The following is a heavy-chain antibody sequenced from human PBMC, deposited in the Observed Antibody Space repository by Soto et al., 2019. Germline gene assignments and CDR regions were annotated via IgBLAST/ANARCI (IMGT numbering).Heavy chain of an antibody. D-gene: IGHD3-22*01. CDR3: ARGPRYYYDSSGPGKRYFQH. V-gene: IGHV4-34*01. CDR1: GGSFSGYY. CDR2: INHSGST. Sequence: ETLSLTCAVYGGSFSGYYWSWIRQPPGKGLEWIGEINHSGSTNYNPSLKSRVTISVDTSKNQFSLKLSSVTAADTAVYYCARGPRYYYDSSGPGKRYFQHWGQGTLVTVSS. J-gene: IGHJ1*01.